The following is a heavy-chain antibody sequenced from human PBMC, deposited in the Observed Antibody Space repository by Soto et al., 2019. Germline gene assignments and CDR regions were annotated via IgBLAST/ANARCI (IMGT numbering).Heavy chain of an antibody. Sequence: EVQVLESGGGLVQPGGSLRLSCAASGFTFSSYAMSWVRQAPGKGLEWVSTISRSGDSTYYADSVKGRFTISRDNSKNTLYVQMNSLRAGDTAVYYCAKDRNYPRDQFDDWGQGTLVTVSS. CDR3: AKDRNYPRDQFDD. V-gene: IGHV3-23*01. D-gene: IGHD1-7*01. J-gene: IGHJ4*02. CDR1: GFTFSSYA. CDR2: ISRSGDST.